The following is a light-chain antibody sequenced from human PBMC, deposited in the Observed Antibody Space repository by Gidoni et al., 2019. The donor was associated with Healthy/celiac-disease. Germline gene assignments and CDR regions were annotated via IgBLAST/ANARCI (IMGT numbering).Light chain of an antibody. V-gene: IGLV2-8*01. Sequence: QSALPQPPSASGSPGQSVPISCTGTSSDVGGYNYVSWYQQHPGKAPKLMIYEVSKRPSGVPDRFSGSKSGNTASLTVSGLQAEDEADYYCSSYAGSNNHVVFGGGTKLTVL. CDR2: EVS. J-gene: IGLJ2*01. CDR3: SSYAGSNNHVV. CDR1: SSDVGGYNY.